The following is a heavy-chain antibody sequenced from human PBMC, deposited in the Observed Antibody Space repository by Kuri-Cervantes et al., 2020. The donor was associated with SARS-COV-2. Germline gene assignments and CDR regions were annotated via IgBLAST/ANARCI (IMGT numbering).Heavy chain of an antibody. J-gene: IGHJ4*02. CDR2: FDPEDGET. CDR1: GYTLTELS. CDR3: YCAPKEGFDS. D-gene: IGHD2-21*01. V-gene: IGHV1-24*01. Sequence: ASVKVSCKVSGYTLTELSMHWVRQAPGKGLEWMGGFDPEDGETLYAQKFQGRVTMTEDTSTDTAYMELSSLTSEDTAIYYCYCAPKEGFDSWGQGTLVTVSS.